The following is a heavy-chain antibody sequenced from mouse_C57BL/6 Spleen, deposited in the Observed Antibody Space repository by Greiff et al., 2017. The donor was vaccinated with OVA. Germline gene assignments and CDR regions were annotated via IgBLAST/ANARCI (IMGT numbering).Heavy chain of an antibody. Sequence: VQLQQSGAELVRPGTSVKMSCKASGYTFTNYWLGWAKQRPGHGLEWMGDIYPGGGYTNYKEKFKGKATLPADKSSSTAYMQFSSLPSEDSAIYYCARMGDYDWAWFAYWGQGTLVTVSA. J-gene: IGHJ3*01. D-gene: IGHD2-4*01. V-gene: IGHV1-63*01. CDR1: GYTFTNYW. CDR3: ARMGDYDWAWFAY. CDR2: IYPGGGYT.